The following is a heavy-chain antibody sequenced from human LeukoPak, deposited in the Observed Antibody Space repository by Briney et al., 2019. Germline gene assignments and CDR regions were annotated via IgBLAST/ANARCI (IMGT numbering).Heavy chain of an antibody. D-gene: IGHD2-15*01. Sequence: ASVKVSCKASGYTFTSYAMHWVRQAPGQRLEWMGWINAGNGNTKYSQKFQGRVTITRDTSASTAYMELSSLRSEDTAVYYCASFGGYCSGGSCYSDDAFDIWGQGTMVTVSS. CDR1: GYTFTSYA. V-gene: IGHV1-3*01. J-gene: IGHJ3*02. CDR2: INAGNGNT. CDR3: ASFGGYCSGGSCYSDDAFDI.